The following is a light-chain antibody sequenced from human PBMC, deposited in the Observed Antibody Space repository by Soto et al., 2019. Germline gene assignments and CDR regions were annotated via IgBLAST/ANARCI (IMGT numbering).Light chain of an antibody. CDR2: GAS. J-gene: IGKJ1*01. Sequence: TRSAATLSVSPWERATLSCRASRSVSSNLAWYQHKPGQAPRLLTYGASTRATGIPARFSGSGSGTEFTLTISSLQPEDFAVYYCQQDYNWPRTFGQGAKVDIK. V-gene: IGKV3-15*01. CDR1: RSVSSN. CDR3: QQDYNWPRT.